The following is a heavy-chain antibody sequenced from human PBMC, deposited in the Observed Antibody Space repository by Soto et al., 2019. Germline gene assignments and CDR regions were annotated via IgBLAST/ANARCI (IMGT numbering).Heavy chain of an antibody. Sequence: TLSLTCTVSGASITFGGYSWSWIRQTPGNGLEWIGYINHLETTFYNPSFESRLTLSIDRAKNQFSLKLHSMSAADRAVYFCARGGGSDSFDYWGQGILVTVSS. D-gene: IGHD1-26*01. CDR3: ARGGGSDSFDY. V-gene: IGHV4-30-2*01. CDR2: INHLETT. CDR1: GASITFGGYS. J-gene: IGHJ4*02.